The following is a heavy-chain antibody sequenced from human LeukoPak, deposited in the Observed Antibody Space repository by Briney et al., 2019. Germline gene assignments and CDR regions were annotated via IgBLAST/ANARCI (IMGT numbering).Heavy chain of an antibody. CDR3: ARALYCSSTSCPYYYGMDV. Sequence: ASVKVSCKASGGTFSSYAISWVRQVPGQGLEWMGGIIPIFGTANYAQKFQGRVTITADESTSTAYMELSSLRSEDTAVYYCARALYCSSTSCPYYYGMDVWGQGTTVTVSS. J-gene: IGHJ6*02. V-gene: IGHV1-69*13. CDR1: GGTFSSYA. D-gene: IGHD2-2*01. CDR2: IIPIFGTA.